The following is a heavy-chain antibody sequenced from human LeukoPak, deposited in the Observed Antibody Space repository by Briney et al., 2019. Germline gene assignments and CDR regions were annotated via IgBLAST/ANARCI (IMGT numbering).Heavy chain of an antibody. J-gene: IGHJ4*02. CDR1: GGSISSYY. D-gene: IGHD3-22*01. CDR2: IYTSGGT. V-gene: IGHV4-4*07. CDR3: ARGGHDSSSNFRIDY. Sequence: SETLSLTCTASGGSISSYYWSWIRQPAGKGLEWIGRIYTSGGTNYNPSLNSRVTISVDKSKNQFSLKLSSVTAADTAVYYCARGGHDSSSNFRIDYSGQGALVTVSS.